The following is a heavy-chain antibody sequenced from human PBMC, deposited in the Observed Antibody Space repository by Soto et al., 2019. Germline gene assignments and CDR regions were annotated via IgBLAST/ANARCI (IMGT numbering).Heavy chain of an antibody. D-gene: IGHD3-22*01. CDR2: ISYDGSNK. CDR3: AKQEPHFYDSSGYSDY. J-gene: IGHJ4*02. CDR1: GFTFSSYG. V-gene: IGHV3-30*18. Sequence: GWSLRLSCAASGFTFSSYGMHWVRQAPGKGLEWVAVISYDGSNKYYADSVKGRFTISRDNSKNTLYLQMNRLRAGDTAVYYCAKQEPHFYDSSGYSDYWGQGTLVTVSS.